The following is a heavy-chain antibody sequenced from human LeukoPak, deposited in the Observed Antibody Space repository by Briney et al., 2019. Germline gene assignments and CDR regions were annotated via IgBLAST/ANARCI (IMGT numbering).Heavy chain of an antibody. CDR2: IYHSGST. D-gene: IGHD5-12*01. CDR1: GGSISSSNW. V-gene: IGHV4-4*02. CDR3: ARTGWLRLLDY. Sequence: PSGTLSLTCVVSGGSISSSNWWSWVRQPPEKGLEWIGEIYHSGSTNYNPSLKSRVTISVDTSKNQFSLKLSSVTAADTAVYYCARTGWLRLLDYWGQGTLVTVSS. J-gene: IGHJ4*02.